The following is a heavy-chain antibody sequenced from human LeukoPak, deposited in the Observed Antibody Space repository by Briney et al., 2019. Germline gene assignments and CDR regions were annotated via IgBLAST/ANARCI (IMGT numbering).Heavy chain of an antibody. CDR3: AKHEGSYYDKSGYTFDF. J-gene: IGHJ4*02. V-gene: IGHV4-39*01. CDR2: IHSSGNT. D-gene: IGHD3-22*01. CDR1: IGSVNSGVYY. Sequence: SETLSLTCTVSIGSVNSGVYYWGWIRQPPGKGLEWIGSIHSSGNTYYNPSLKSRVTISVDTSKNHFSLKLSSVTAADRAVYHCAKHEGSYYDKSGYTFDFWGRGTLVTVSS.